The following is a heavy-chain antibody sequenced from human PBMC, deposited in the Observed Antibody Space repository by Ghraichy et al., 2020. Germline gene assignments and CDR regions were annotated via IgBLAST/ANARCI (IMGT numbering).Heavy chain of an antibody. CDR2: ISGYSGNT. V-gene: IGHV1-18*04. J-gene: IGHJ4*02. CDR1: GYTFTSYG. Sequence: ASVKVSCKASGYTFTSYGVSWVRQAPGQGLEWMWWISGYSGNTNYAQILQGRVTMTTDTSTSTAYMELRSLRSDDTAVYYCARDDTLGFFDYWGQGTLVTVSS. CDR3: ARDDTLGFFDY. D-gene: IGHD2-2*02.